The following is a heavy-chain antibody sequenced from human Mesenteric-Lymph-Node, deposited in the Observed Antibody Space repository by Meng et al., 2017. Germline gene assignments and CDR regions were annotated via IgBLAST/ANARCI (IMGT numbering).Heavy chain of an antibody. CDR3: ARDPYATGWAG. CDR2: IYHSGST. Sequence: QLQLQESGSGLVKPSQTLSLTCAVSGGSISSGGYSWSWIRQPPGKGLEWIGYIYHSGSTYYNPSLKSRVTISLDKSKNQFSLTLRSVTAADTAVYYCARDPYATGWAGWGQGTLVTVSS. D-gene: IGHD6-19*01. J-gene: IGHJ4*02. V-gene: IGHV4-30-2*01. CDR1: GGSISSGGYS.